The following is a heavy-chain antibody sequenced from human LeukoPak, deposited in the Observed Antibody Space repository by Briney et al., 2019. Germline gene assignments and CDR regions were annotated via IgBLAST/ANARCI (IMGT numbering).Heavy chain of an antibody. V-gene: IGHV3-23*01. J-gene: IGHJ4*02. D-gene: IGHD2-21*02. CDR2: INGGGVNT. CDR3: AKGTVVTAIPEFDY. CDR1: GFTFSSYA. Sequence: PGGSLRLSCAASGFTFSSYAMSWVRQAPGKGLEWVSTINGGGVNTHYADSVGGRFTNSRDNSKNTLYLQMNSLRAEDTAVYYCAKGTVVTAIPEFDYWGQGTLVTVSS.